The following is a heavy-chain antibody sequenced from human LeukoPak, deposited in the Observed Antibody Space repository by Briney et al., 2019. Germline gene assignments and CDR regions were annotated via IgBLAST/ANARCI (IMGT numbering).Heavy chain of an antibody. J-gene: IGHJ4*02. Sequence: SETLSLTCTVSGGSVSSTTYFWSWIRQPPGKGLEWIACINYSGSTYYNPSLKSRVTISVDTSENQFSLKLSSVTAADTAVYYCARYVVYGSGKYYFDYWGQGTLVTVSS. CDR1: GGSVSSTTYF. V-gene: IGHV4-39*01. D-gene: IGHD3-10*01. CDR3: ARYVVYGSGKYYFDY. CDR2: INYSGST.